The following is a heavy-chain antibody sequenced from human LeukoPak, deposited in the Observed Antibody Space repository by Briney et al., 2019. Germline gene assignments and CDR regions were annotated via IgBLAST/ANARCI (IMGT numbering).Heavy chain of an antibody. CDR1: GFTFSSYS. J-gene: IGHJ5*02. CDR2: ISSSSSYI. D-gene: IGHD2-2*01. V-gene: IGHV3-21*01. Sequence: KPGGSLRLSCAASGFTFSSYSMNWVRQAPGKGLEWVSSISSSSSYIYYADSVKGRFTISRDNAKNSLYLQMNSLRAEDTAVYYCARDLLGYCSSTSCSNWFDPWGQGTLVTVSS. CDR3: ARDLLGYCSSTSCSNWFDP.